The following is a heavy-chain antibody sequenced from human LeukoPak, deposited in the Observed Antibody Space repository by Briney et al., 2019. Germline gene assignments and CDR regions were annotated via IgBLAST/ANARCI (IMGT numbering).Heavy chain of an antibody. V-gene: IGHV1-2*02. CDR2: INPNSGGT. D-gene: IGHD2-8*01. CDR3: ARVEYCTKGVCINYDL. CDR1: GYTFTGPY. J-gene: IGHJ4*02. Sequence: ASVKVSCKASGYTFTGPYIHWMRKAPGQGPEWMGWINPNSGGTKYAQKFQGRVTVTRDTSTSTAYMELSGLRTDDTATYYCARVEYCTKGVCINYDLWGQGTLVTVSS.